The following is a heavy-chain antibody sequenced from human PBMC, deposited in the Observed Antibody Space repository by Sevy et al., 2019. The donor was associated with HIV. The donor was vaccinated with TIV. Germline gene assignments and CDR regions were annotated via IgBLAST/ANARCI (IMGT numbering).Heavy chain of an antibody. Sequence: SETLSLTCAVSGGSINSFFWSWIRQSPGKGLEWIGYVYDSGNSEYNPSLRSRVTISVDTSKKQFSLKLGSVTAADTAVYYCARGGGIYYDSRGFHPQYYFDSWGQGTLVTVSS. CDR1: GGSINSFF. CDR3: ARGGGIYYDSRGFHPQYYFDS. J-gene: IGHJ4*02. V-gene: IGHV4-59*01. D-gene: IGHD3-22*01. CDR2: VYDSGNS.